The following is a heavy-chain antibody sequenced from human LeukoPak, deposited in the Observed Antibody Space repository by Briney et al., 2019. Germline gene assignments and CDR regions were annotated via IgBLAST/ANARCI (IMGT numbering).Heavy chain of an antibody. J-gene: IGHJ4*02. CDR1: GGSISSSSYY. D-gene: IGHD3-10*01. CDR3: ARAGNMVRGRTFDY. V-gene: IGHV4-39*01. Sequence: SETLSLTCTVSGGSISSSSYYWGWIRQPPGKGLEWIGSIYYSGSTYYNPSLKSRVTISVDTSKNLFSLKLSSVTAADTAVYYCARAGNMVRGRTFDYWGQGTLVTVSS. CDR2: IYYSGST.